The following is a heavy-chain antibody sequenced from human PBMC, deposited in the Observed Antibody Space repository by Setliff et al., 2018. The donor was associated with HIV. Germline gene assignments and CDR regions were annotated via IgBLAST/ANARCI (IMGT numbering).Heavy chain of an antibody. V-gene: IGHV1-69*05. CDR1: GGTFSSYA. CDR3: ARDTIVGATPVVGY. D-gene: IGHD1-26*01. J-gene: IGHJ4*02. CDR2: IIPIFGTA. Sequence: SVKVSCKASGGTFSSYAISWVRQAPGEGLEWMGGIIPIFGTANYAQKLQGRVTMTTDTSTSTAYMELRSLRSDDTAVYYCARDTIVGATPVVGYWGQGTLITVSS.